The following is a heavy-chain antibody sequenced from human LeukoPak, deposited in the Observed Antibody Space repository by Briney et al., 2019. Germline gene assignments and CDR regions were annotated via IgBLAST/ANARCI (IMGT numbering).Heavy chain of an antibody. J-gene: IGHJ4*02. CDR2: IIPIFGTA. V-gene: IGHV1-69*13. D-gene: IGHD3-22*01. Sequence: GASVKVSCKASGGTFSSYAISWVRQAPGQGLEWMGGIIPIFGTANYAQKFQGRVTITADESTSTAYMELSSLGSEDTAGYYCASPVGYYDSSGYYCWGQGTLVTVSS. CDR3: ASPVGYYDSSGYYC. CDR1: GGTFSSYA.